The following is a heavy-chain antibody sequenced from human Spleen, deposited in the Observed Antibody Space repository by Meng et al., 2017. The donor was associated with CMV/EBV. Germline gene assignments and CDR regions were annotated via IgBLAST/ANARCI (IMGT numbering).Heavy chain of an antibody. D-gene: IGHD3-3*01. CDR3: ARVFGVVIINWFDP. CDR2: INHSGST. Sequence: VYGGSFSGYYWSWLRQPPGKGLEWIGEINHSGSTNYNPSLKSRVTISVDTSKNQFSLKLSSVTAADTAVYYCARVFGVVIINWFDPWGQGTLVTVSS. V-gene: IGHV4-34*01. J-gene: IGHJ5*02. CDR1: GGSFSGYY.